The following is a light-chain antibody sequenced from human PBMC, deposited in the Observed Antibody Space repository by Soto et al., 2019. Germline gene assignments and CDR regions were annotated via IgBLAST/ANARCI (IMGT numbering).Light chain of an antibody. CDR2: DVN. CDR3: SSYTSTNTPWV. CDR1: SSDVGGYNY. V-gene: IGLV2-14*01. J-gene: IGLJ3*02. Sequence: QSVLTQPASVSGSPGQSITISCTGTSSDVGGYNYVSWYQQHPGKAPKLMIYDVNNRPSGVSNRFSGSKSGNTASLTISGLQAEDEADYYCSSYTSTNTPWVFGGGTQLTVL.